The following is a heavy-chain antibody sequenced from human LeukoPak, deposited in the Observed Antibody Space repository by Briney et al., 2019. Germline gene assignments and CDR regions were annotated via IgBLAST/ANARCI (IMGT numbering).Heavy chain of an antibody. CDR1: GGSIRSSSYY. Sequence: SETLSLTCTVSGGSIRSSSYYWGWIRQPPGKGLEWIGNIYYTGSTDYNPSLKSRVTISVDTSKNQFSLKLRSVTAADTAVYYCARENDGYTDAFDIWGQGTMVTVSS. CDR2: IYYTGST. J-gene: IGHJ3*02. CDR3: ARENDGYTDAFDI. V-gene: IGHV4-39*07. D-gene: IGHD5-24*01.